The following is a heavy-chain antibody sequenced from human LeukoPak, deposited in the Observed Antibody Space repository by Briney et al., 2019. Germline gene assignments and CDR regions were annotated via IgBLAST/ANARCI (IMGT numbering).Heavy chain of an antibody. J-gene: IGHJ3*02. CDR3: ARVRVPAAISAFDI. D-gene: IGHD2-2*01. CDR1: GGTFSSYA. CDR2: IIPIFGTA. Sequence: SVKVSCKASGGTFSSYAISWVRQAPGQGLEWMGGIIPIFGTANYAQKFQGRVTITADESTSTAYMELSSLRSDDTAVYYCARVRVPAAISAFDIRGQGTMVTVSS. V-gene: IGHV1-69*01.